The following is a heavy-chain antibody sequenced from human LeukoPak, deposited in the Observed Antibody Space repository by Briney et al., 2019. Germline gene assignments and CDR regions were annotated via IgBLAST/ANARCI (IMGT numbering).Heavy chain of an antibody. CDR2: IYYSGST. D-gene: IGHD6-13*01. J-gene: IGHJ4*02. CDR1: GDSMTNYY. CDR3: ARQAAAAGGEFDY. Sequence: RSSETLSLTCSVSGDSMTNYYWSWIRQPPGKGLEWIGYIYYSGSTNYNPSLKSRVTISVDTSKNQFSLKLSSVTAADTAVYYCARQAAAAGGEFDYWGQGTLVTVSS. V-gene: IGHV4-59*08.